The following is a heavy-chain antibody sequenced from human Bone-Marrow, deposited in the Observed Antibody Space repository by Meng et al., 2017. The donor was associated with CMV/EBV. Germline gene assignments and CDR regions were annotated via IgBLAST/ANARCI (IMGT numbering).Heavy chain of an antibody. CDR3: ARGNYYDDSGYYVFDY. Sequence: GESLKISCAVSGFSFNNYNMNWVRQRPGRGLEWVASINSRSNYIFYADLMKGRLTISRDNTNNSLFLQMNSLRTEDTAVYYCARGNYYDDSGYYVFDYWGLGTLVTVSS. CDR2: INSRSNYI. CDR1: GFSFNNYN. J-gene: IGHJ4*02. D-gene: IGHD3-22*01. V-gene: IGHV3-21*06.